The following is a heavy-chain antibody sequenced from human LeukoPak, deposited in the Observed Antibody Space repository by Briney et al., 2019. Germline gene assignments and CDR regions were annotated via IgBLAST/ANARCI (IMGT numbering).Heavy chain of an antibody. D-gene: IGHD3-22*01. V-gene: IGHV4-34*01. Sequence: PSETLSLTCAVSGGSFSGYYWSWIRQPPGKGLEWIGEINHSGSTNYNPSLKSRVTISVDTSKNQFSLKLSSVTAADTAVYYCARGLRDYYDSSGYYRKEYFQHWGQGTLVTVSS. CDR3: ARGLRDYYDSSGYYRKEYFQH. CDR2: INHSGST. J-gene: IGHJ1*01. CDR1: GGSFSGYY.